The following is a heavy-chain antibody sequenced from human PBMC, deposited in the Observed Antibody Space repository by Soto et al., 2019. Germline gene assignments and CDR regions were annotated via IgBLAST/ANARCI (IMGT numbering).Heavy chain of an antibody. CDR3: ARDGDIGYFDY. D-gene: IGHD2-15*01. V-gene: IGHV4-30-4*01. J-gene: IGHJ4*02. Sequence: SETLSLTCTVSGGSISSGDYYWSWIRQPPGKGLEWIGYIYYSGSTYYNPSLKSRVTISVDTSKNQFSLKLSSVTAADTAVYYCARDGDIGYFDYWGQGALVTVSS. CDR1: GGSISSGDYY. CDR2: IYYSGST.